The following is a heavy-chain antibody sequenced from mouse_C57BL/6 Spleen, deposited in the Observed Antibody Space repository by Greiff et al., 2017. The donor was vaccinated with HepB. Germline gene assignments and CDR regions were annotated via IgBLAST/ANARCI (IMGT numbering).Heavy chain of an antibody. CDR2: IYPGDGDT. V-gene: IGHV1-82*01. CDR1: GYAFSSSW. Sequence: VKLQESGPELVKPGASVKISCKASGYAFSSSWMNWVKQRPGKGLEWIGRIYPGDGDTNYNGKFKGKATLTADKSSSTAYMQLSSLTSEDSAVYFCAIYDYYAMDYWGQGTSVTVSS. J-gene: IGHJ4*01. D-gene: IGHD2-3*01. CDR3: AIYDYYAMDY.